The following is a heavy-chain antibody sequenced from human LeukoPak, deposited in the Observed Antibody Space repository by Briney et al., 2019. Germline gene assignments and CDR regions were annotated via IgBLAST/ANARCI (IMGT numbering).Heavy chain of an antibody. J-gene: IGHJ4*02. CDR2: IYYSGST. Sequence: SETLSLTCTVSGGSISSSSYYWGWIRQPPGKGLEWIGSIYYSGSTYYNPSLKSQVTISVDTSKNQFSLKLSSVTAADTAVYYCARQIAAAGTNFDYWGQGTLVTVSS. CDR3: ARQIAAAGTNFDY. D-gene: IGHD6-13*01. V-gene: IGHV4-39*07. CDR1: GGSISSSSYY.